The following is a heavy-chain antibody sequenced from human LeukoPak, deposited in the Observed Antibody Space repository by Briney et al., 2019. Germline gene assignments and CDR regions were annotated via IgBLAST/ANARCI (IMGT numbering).Heavy chain of an antibody. J-gene: IGHJ3*02. CDR1: GFTFSDHH. V-gene: IGHV3-11*06. CDR3: ARGKVLRYFDWLPDAFDI. Sequence: GGSLRLSCAASGFTFSDHHMSWIRQAPGKGLEWVSYISSSSSYTNYADSVKGRFTISRDNAKNSLYLQMNSLRAEDTAVYYCARGKVLRYFDWLPDAFDIWGQGTMVTVSS. D-gene: IGHD3-9*01. CDR2: ISSSSSYT.